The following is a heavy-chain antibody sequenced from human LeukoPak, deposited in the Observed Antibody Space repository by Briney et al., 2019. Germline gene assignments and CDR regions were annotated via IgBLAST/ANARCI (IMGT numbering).Heavy chain of an antibody. Sequence: ASVKVSCKASGYTFTGYYMHWVRQAPGQGLEWMGWINPNSGGTNCAQKFQGRVTMTRDTSISTAYMELSRLRSDDTAVYYCARGGGVAGEFDYWGQGTLVTVSS. CDR1: GYTFTGYY. CDR2: INPNSGGT. J-gene: IGHJ4*02. D-gene: IGHD2-15*01. V-gene: IGHV1-2*02. CDR3: ARGGGVAGEFDY.